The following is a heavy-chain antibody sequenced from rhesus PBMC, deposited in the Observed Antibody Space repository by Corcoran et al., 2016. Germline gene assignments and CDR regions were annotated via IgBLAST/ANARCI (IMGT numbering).Heavy chain of an antibody. CDR2: IGDSSGSI. V-gene: IGHV4-65*02. J-gene: IGHJ5-2*02. CDR3: ARSPVAVTLGWDV. CDR1: GGSISSINW. Sequence: QMQLQESGPGLVKPSETLSLTCGVSGGSISSINWWSWIRPPPGTGLEWIGNIGDSSGSIHYNPSLKSRVTISKDTSKNQFSLKLSSVTAADTAVYYCARSPVAVTLGWDVWGRGVLVTVSS. D-gene: IGHD4-29*01.